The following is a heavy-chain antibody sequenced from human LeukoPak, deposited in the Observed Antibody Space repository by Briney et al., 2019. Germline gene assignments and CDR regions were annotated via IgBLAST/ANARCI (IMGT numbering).Heavy chain of an antibody. D-gene: IGHD6-19*01. V-gene: IGHV1-69*05. J-gene: IGHJ4*02. CDR3: ARGETDSSGWLGFDY. Sequence: AASVKVSCKASGGTFSSYAISWVRRAPGQGLEWMGGIIPIFGTANYAQKFQGRVTITTDESTSTAYMELSSLRSEDTAVYYCARGETDSSGWLGFDYWGQGTLVTVSS. CDR1: GGTFSSYA. CDR2: IIPIFGTA.